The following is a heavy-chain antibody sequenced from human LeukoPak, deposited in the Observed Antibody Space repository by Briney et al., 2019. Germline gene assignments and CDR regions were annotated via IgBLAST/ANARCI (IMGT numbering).Heavy chain of an antibody. CDR3: ARGVGSGSYGHGAFDI. V-gene: IGHV4-30-2*01. D-gene: IGHD1-26*01. J-gene: IGHJ3*02. Sequence: PSETLSLTCTVSGGSISSGGYYWSWLRQPPGKGLEWIGYIYHSGSTYYNPSLKSRVTISVDRSENQFSLKLSSVTAADTAVYYCARGVGSGSYGHGAFDIWGQGTMVTVSS. CDR1: GGSISSGGYY. CDR2: IYHSGST.